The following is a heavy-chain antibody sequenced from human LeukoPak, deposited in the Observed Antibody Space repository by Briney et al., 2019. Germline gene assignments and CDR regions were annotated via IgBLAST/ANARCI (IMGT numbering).Heavy chain of an antibody. CDR1: SGSISSGDYY. V-gene: IGHV4-30-4*08. D-gene: IGHD3-22*01. CDR3: ARDQGGYDCSGYLGY. CDR2: IYYSGST. Sequence: SETPSLICTVSSGSISSGDYYWSWIRQPPGKGREWIGYIYYSGSTYYNPSLQSRVTISVDTSKNQFSLKLSSVTAADTAVYYCARDQGGYDCSGYLGYWGQGTLVTVSS. J-gene: IGHJ4*02.